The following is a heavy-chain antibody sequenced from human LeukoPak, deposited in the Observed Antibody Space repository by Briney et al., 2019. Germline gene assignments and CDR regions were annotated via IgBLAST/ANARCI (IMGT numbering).Heavy chain of an antibody. CDR1: GFTFNSYW. CDR3: GYSSGWLFDY. CDR2: INQDGSDK. D-gene: IGHD6-19*01. Sequence: GGSLRLSCAASGFTFNSYWVNWVRQAPGKGLEGVANINQDGSDKKYVDSVKGRFTTSRDNDKNSVYLQMNGLRAEDTAVYYCGYSSGWLFDYWGQGAQVTVSS. J-gene: IGHJ4*02. V-gene: IGHV3-7*01.